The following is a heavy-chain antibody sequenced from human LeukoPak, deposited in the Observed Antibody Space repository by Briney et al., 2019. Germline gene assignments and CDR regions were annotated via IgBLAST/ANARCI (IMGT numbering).Heavy chain of an antibody. CDR3: ASYCSGGSCCDY. D-gene: IGHD2-15*01. J-gene: IGHJ4*02. CDR2: IKHDGSGK. CDR1: GFVFSSYW. V-gene: IGHV3-7*05. Sequence: GGSLRLSCAASGFVFSSYWMSWVRQAPGRGVEWVANIKHDGSGKYYVDSVKDRFAISRDNAKNSMYLHMNSLRAEDTAVYYCASYCSGGSCCDYWGRGIMVTVSS.